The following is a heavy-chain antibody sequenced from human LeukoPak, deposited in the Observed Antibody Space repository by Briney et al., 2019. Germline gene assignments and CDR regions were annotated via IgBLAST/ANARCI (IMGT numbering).Heavy chain of an antibody. Sequence: SETLSLTCSVSGYSISSGYHWGWIRQPPGKGLELIGSVSHVGSTYYNSSLQSRVTISRDSSKNQFSLKLSSVTAADTAVYFCARCYIEYKYYVDVWGKGTTVTVSS. CDR3: ARCYIEYKYYVDV. D-gene: IGHD2/OR15-2a*01. CDR2: VSHVGST. J-gene: IGHJ6*03. V-gene: IGHV4-38-2*01. CDR1: GYSISSGYH.